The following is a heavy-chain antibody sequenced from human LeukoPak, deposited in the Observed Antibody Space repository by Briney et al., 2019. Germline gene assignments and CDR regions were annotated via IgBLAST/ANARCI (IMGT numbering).Heavy chain of an antibody. J-gene: IGHJ4*02. CDR2: VYNSGST. Sequence: SETLSLTCTVSGGSISSYYWSWIRQPPGRGLEWIGYVYNSGSTNYNPSLKSRVTISVDTSKNQFSLKLSSVTAADTAVYYCARYDDYVSSHLDYWGQGTLVTVSS. D-gene: IGHD4-17*01. CDR3: ARYDDYVSSHLDY. CDR1: GGSISSYY. V-gene: IGHV4-59*01.